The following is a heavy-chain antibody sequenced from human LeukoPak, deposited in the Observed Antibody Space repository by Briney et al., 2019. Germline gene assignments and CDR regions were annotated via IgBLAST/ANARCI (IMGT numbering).Heavy chain of an antibody. D-gene: IGHD2-15*01. V-gene: IGHV1-3*01. J-gene: IGHJ6*04. Sequence: ASVKVSCKASGYAFTSYAIHWVRQAPGQRLEWMGWINAGNGNTKYSQKFQGRVTITRDTSASTAYMELSSLRSEDTAVYYCARELSVGYYYGMDVWGKGTTVTVSS. CDR3: ARELSVGYYYGMDV. CDR1: GYAFTSYA. CDR2: INAGNGNT.